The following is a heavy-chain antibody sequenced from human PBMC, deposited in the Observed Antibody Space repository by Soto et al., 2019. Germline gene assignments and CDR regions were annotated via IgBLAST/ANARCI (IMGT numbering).Heavy chain of an antibody. Sequence: GGSLRLSCAASGFTFSSYSMNWIRQAPGKGLEWVSYISSSSSTIYYADSVKGRFTISRDNAKNSLYLQMNSLRAEDTAVYYCARDPTVTLYYFDYWGQGTLVTVSS. CDR2: ISSSSSTI. D-gene: IGHD4-17*01. J-gene: IGHJ4*02. CDR1: GFTFSSYS. V-gene: IGHV3-48*01. CDR3: ARDPTVTLYYFDY.